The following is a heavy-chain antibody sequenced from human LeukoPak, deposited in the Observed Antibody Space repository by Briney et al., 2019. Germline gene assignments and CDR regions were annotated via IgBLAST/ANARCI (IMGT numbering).Heavy chain of an antibody. CDR2: IRYDGSNK. Sequence: GGSLRLSCAASGFTFSSYGMHWVRQAPGKGLEWVAFIRYDGSNKYYADSVKGRFTISRDNSKNTLYLQMNCLRAEDTAVYYCAKGGRGYSGYDLDYWGQGTLVTVSS. V-gene: IGHV3-30*02. CDR1: GFTFSSYG. CDR3: AKGGRGYSGYDLDY. D-gene: IGHD5-12*01. J-gene: IGHJ4*02.